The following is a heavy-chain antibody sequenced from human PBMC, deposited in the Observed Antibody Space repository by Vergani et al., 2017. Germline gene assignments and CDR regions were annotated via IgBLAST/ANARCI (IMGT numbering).Heavy chain of an antibody. D-gene: IGHD6-19*01. Sequence: VQLVESGGGVVQPGRSLRLSCAASGFTFSSYAMSWVRQAPGKGLEWVSGISWNSGSIGYADSVKGRFTISRDNARNSLYLQMNSLRAEDTAVYYCARGYSSGGGAFDIWGQGTMVTVSS. CDR3: ARGYSSGGGAFDI. CDR1: GFTFSSYA. CDR2: ISWNSGSI. V-gene: IGHV3-9*01. J-gene: IGHJ3*02.